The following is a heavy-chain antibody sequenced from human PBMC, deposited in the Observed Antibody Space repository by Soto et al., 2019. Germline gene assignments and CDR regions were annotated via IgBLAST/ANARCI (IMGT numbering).Heavy chain of an antibody. V-gene: IGHV1-3*01. D-gene: IGHD1-1*01. CDR1: GYTFTSYA. CDR3: ASRPNWLDI. Sequence: ASVKVSCKASGYTFTSYAMHWVRQAPGQRLEWMGWINAGNANRKYSQKFQGRVTITRDTSASTAYMELSSLRSEDTAVYYCASRPNWLDIWAQRTTVPVSS. CDR2: INAGNANR. J-gene: IGHJ3*02.